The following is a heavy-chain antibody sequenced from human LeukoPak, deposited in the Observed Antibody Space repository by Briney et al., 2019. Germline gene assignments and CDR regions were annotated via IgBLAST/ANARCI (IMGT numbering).Heavy chain of an antibody. CDR3: AKVRVAGHDAFDI. Sequence: GGSLRLSCAASGFTFSSYAMSWVRQAPGKGLEWVSAIGGSGGSTYYADSVKGRFTISRDNSKNTLYLQMNSLRAEDTAVYYCAKVRVAGHDAFDIWGQGTMVTVSS. CDR1: GFTFSSYA. D-gene: IGHD6-19*01. CDR2: IGGSGGST. V-gene: IGHV3-23*01. J-gene: IGHJ3*02.